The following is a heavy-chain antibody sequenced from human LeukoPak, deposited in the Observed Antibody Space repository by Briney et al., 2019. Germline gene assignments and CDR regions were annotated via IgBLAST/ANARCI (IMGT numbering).Heavy chain of an antibody. Sequence: ASVKVSCMAFGYTFTNYYIHWVRQAPGQGLEWMGWISAYNGNTNYAQKLRGRVTMTTDTSTSTAYMELRSLRSDDTAVYYCATFPLRYCSSTSCYPYYYYGMDVWGQGTTVTVSS. CDR3: ATFPLRYCSSTSCYPYYYYGMDV. CDR2: ISAYNGNT. J-gene: IGHJ6*02. V-gene: IGHV1-18*04. D-gene: IGHD2-2*01. CDR1: GYTFTNYY.